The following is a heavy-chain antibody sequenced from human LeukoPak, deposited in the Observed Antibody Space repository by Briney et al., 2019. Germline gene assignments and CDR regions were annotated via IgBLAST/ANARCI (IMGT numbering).Heavy chain of an antibody. V-gene: IGHV3-49*03. D-gene: IGHD2-15*01. Sequence: PGGSLRLSCAASGFTFSSYWMSWFRQAPGKGLEWVGFIRSKAYGGTTEYAASVKGRFTISRDDSKSIAYLQMNSLKTEDTAVYYCTKRRSSSKIFDYWGQGTLVTVSS. J-gene: IGHJ4*02. CDR2: IRSKAYGGTT. CDR3: TKRRSSSKIFDY. CDR1: GFTFSSYW.